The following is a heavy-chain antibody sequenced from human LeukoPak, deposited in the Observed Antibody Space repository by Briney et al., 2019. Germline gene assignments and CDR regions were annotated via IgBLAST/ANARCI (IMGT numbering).Heavy chain of an antibody. CDR1: GYTLTELS. CDR2: FDPEDGET. Sequence: GASVKVSCKVSGYTLTELSMHWVRQAPGKGLEWMGGFDPEDGETIYAQKFQGRVTMTEDTSTDTAYMELSSLRSEDTAVYYCATGKYSSGWYYYYGVDVWGQGTTVTVSS. CDR3: ATGKYSSGWYYYYGVDV. D-gene: IGHD6-19*01. V-gene: IGHV1-24*01. J-gene: IGHJ6*02.